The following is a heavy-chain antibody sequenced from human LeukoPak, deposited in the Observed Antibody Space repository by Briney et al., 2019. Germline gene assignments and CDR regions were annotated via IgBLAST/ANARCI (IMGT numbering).Heavy chain of an antibody. CDR3: ARSPSPYSSGWYFDY. J-gene: IGHJ4*02. CDR2: TYQRSKWYN. V-gene: IGHV6-1*01. D-gene: IGHD6-19*01. Sequence: SQTLSLTCAISGDIVSINSAAWNWIRQSPSRGLEWLGKTYQRSKWYNDYAVSVKSRITINPDISKNQFSLQLNSVTPEDTAVYYCARSPSPYSSGWYFDYWGQGTLVTVSS. CDR1: GDIVSINSAA.